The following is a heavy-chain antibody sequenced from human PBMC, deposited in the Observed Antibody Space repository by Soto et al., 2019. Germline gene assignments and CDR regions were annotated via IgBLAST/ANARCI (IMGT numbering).Heavy chain of an antibody. CDR1: GFTFSSYW. J-gene: IGHJ5*02. CDR3: ARWLGYCSGGSCYSINWFDP. Sequence: GGSLRLSCAASGFTFSSYWMHWVRQAPGKGLVWVSRINSDGSSTSYADSVKGRFTISRDNAKNTLYLQMNSLRAEDTAVYYCARWLGYCSGGSCYSINWFDPWGQGTLVTVSS. V-gene: IGHV3-74*01. D-gene: IGHD2-15*01. CDR2: INSDGSST.